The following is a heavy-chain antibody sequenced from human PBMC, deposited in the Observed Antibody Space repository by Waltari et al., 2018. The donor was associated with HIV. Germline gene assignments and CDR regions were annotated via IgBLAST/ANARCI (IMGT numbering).Heavy chain of an antibody. CDR3: SNTRLYCTTTRGDTTDYFDF. CDR2: FNRISGER. J-gene: IGHJ4*02. CDR1: GYTLAGDY. D-gene: IGHD2-2*01. V-gene: IGHV1-2*02. Sequence: QMQLVQSGAEVKKRGASVQVACKATGYTLAGDYIYWERQAPGQGLGWMVGFNRISGERDYAQKCEGRVTMTRDTTITTACMALKRLRSVVRAVYFCSNTRLYCTTTRGDTTDYFDFWGQGTLVTVSS.